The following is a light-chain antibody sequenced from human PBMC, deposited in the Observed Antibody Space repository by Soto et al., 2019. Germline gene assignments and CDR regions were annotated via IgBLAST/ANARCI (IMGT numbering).Light chain of an antibody. Sequence: QSALTQPPSASGSPGQSVTISCTGTKSDIGVYDFVSWYQHHPGKAPRLIIYEVVQWPSGVPDRFSGSKSGNTASLTVSGLQAAYEADYFCKSYAGSNTYVFVSGTEVTVL. CDR3: KSYAGSNTYV. CDR2: EVV. J-gene: IGLJ1*01. V-gene: IGLV2-8*01. CDR1: KSDIGVYDF.